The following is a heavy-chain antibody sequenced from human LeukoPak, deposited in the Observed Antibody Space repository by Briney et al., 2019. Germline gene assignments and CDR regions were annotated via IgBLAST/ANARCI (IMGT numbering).Heavy chain of an antibody. J-gene: IGHJ4*02. V-gene: IGHV3-13*01. CDR3: SRVNPEAEGFDY. CDR2: IDTAGYT. CDR1: EFTFSSND. Sequence: GGSLRLSCAASEFTFSSNDMHWVRQGTGKGLEWVSAIDTAGYTYYPGSVKGRFTISRENAKNSLYLQMNSLRAGDTAVYYCSRVNPEAEGFDYWGQGTLVTVSS. D-gene: IGHD6-13*01.